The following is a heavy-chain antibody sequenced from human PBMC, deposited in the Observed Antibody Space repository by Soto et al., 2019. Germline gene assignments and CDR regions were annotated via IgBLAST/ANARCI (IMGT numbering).Heavy chain of an antibody. J-gene: IGHJ4*02. D-gene: IGHD6-6*01. CDR2: ISAYNGNT. CDR1: GYTFTSYG. CDR3: ARVTAGSSDFDY. Sequence: GASVKVSCKASGYTFTSYGISWVRQAPGQGLEWMGWISAYNGNTGYAQNLQGRVTMTRDTSISTAYMELRSLRSEDTALYYCARVTAGSSDFDYWGQGTLVTVSS. V-gene: IGHV1-18*01.